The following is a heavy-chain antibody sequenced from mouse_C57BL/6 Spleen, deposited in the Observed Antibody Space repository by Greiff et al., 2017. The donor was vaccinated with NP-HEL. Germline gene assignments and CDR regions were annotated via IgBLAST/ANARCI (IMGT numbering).Heavy chain of an antibody. J-gene: IGHJ3*01. Sequence: LVESGAELARPGASVKLSCKASGYTFTSYGISWVKQRTGQGLEWIGEIYPRSGNTYYNEKFKGKATLTADKSSSTAYMELRSLTAEDSAVYFCAGWGPDEAYWGQGTLVTVSA. CDR1: GYTFTSYG. V-gene: IGHV1-81*01. CDR2: IYPRSGNT. CDR3: AGWGPDEAY.